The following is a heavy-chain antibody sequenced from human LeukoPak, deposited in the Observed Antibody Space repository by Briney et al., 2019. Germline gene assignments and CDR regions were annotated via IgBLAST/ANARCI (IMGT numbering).Heavy chain of an antibody. CDR1: GGSISSSNW. V-gene: IGHV4-4*02. CDR2: IYHSGST. Sequence: SGTLSLTCAVSGGSISSSNWWSWVRQPPGKGLEWIGEIYHSGSTNYNPSLNSRASISIDTSKKQFSLRLTSVTAADTAMYYCARETSLHIFDSWGQGTLVTVSS. J-gene: IGHJ4*02. CDR3: ARETSLHIFDS. D-gene: IGHD2-21*01.